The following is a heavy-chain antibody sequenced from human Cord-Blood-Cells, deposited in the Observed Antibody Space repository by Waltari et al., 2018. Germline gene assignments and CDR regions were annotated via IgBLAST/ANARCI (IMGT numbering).Heavy chain of an antibody. V-gene: IGHV1-3*01. J-gene: IGHJ4*02. Sequence: QVQLVQSGAEVKKPGASVKVSCKASGYTFTSYAMHWVRQAPGQRLEWMGWINAGNGNTTDSQKFQGRVTITRDTSASTAYMELSSLRSDDTAVYYCARVQLDYLDYWGQGTLVTVSS. CDR2: INAGNGNT. CDR1: GYTFTSYA. D-gene: IGHD6-6*01. CDR3: ARVQLDYLDY.